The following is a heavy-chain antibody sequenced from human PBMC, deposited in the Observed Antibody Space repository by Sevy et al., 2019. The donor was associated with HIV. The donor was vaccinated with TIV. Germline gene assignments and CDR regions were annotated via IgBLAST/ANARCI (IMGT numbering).Heavy chain of an antibody. J-gene: IGHJ3*01. V-gene: IGHV3-23*01. CDR3: AGGRFDSSGSFDAFDV. Sequence: GGSLRLSCAASGFTFSSYAMHWVRQAPGKGLDWVSTIYGTAGVTYYADSVNGRFTISRDNSKNTLFLQMNSLRAEDTAVYYCAGGRFDSSGSFDAFDVWGQGTMVTVSS. CDR2: IYGTAGVT. CDR1: GFTFSSYA. D-gene: IGHD3-22*01.